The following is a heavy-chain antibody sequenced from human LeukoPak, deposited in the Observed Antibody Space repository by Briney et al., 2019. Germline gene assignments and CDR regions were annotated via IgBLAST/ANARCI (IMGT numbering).Heavy chain of an antibody. J-gene: IGHJ6*04. CDR2: ISATTSTL. CDR3: ARDLHVDTSTGGV. D-gene: IGHD5-18*01. V-gene: IGHV3-48*01. CDR1: GFIFNQYG. Sequence: GGSLRLSCTGSGFIFNQYGMMWVRQAPGKGPEWLSYISATTSTLYYVDSVKGRFTISRDNTKSSLYLQMNSLRAEDTAVYYCARDLHVDTSTGGVWGKGTTVTVSS.